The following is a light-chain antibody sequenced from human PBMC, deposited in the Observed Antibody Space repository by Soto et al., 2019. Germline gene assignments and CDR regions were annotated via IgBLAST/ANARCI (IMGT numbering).Light chain of an antibody. CDR3: AAWDDSLNVPYV. V-gene: IGLV1-44*01. Sequence: QSVLTQPPSASGTPGQRVTISCSGSSSNFGSNTVNWYQQLPGTAPKLLIYSNNQRPSGVPDRFSGSKSGTSASLAISGLQSEDGADYYCAAWDDSLNVPYVFGTGTKVTVL. J-gene: IGLJ1*01. CDR1: SSNFGSNT. CDR2: SNN.